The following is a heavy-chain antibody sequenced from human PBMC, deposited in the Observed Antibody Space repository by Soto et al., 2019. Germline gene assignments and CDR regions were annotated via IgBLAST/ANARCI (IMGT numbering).Heavy chain of an antibody. D-gene: IGHD3-10*01. CDR1: GLSFSDHA. Sequence: EVQLAESGGGLVQVGGSLRLSCVVSGLSFSDHAMKWVRQAPGKGLDWVSYISVDSETIYYADSVKGRFTISRDNAKNSLYLQMNSLRDEDTAVYYCDRYGSGSHRRDPFDYWGQGTLVTVSS. V-gene: IGHV3-48*02. CDR3: DRYGSGSHRRDPFDY. CDR2: ISVDSETI. J-gene: IGHJ4*02.